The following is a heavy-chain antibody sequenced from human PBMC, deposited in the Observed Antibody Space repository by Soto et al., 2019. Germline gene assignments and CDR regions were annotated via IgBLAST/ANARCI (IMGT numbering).Heavy chain of an antibody. J-gene: IGHJ2*01. V-gene: IGHV3-23*04. Sequence: EVQLVESGGGLVKPGGSLRLSCAASGFTFSSYSMNWVRQAPGKGLEWVSSISGNGVNTYYSDSVRGRFTISRDNSKNTLYLQMNSLRAEDTAIYYCAKDRRYSSGWYWYFDLWGRGTLVTVSS. CDR2: ISGNGVNT. CDR3: AKDRRYSSGWYWYFDL. D-gene: IGHD6-19*01. CDR1: GFTFSSYS.